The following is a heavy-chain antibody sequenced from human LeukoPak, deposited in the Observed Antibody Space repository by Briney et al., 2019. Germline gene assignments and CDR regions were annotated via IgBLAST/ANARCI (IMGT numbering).Heavy chain of an antibody. CDR3: ARYAGYSSSWYGY. CDR1: GFTFDDYS. J-gene: IGHJ4*02. CDR2: ISWNSGSI. D-gene: IGHD6-13*01. V-gene: IGHV3-9*01. Sequence: GGSLRLSCAASGFTFDDYSMHWVRQAPGKGLEWVSGISWNSGSIHYADSVKGRFTISRDNAKNSLYLQMNSLRAEDTAVYYCARYAGYSSSWYGYWGQGTLVPVSS.